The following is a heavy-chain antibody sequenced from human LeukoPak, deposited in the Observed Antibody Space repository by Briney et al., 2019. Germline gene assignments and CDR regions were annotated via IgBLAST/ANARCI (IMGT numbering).Heavy chain of an antibody. D-gene: IGHD3-3*01. J-gene: IGHJ4*02. CDR3: ASWGGEAKHGLWSGPFDY. V-gene: IGHV1-46*01. Sequence: GASVKVSCKASGYTFTRHYIHWVRQAPGQGPEWLGIINPSGGSTNYAQKVQGRVTMTRDTSTSTVYMELSSLRSEGTAMYYCASWGGEAKHGLWSGPFDYWGQGTLVIVSS. CDR2: INPSGGST. CDR1: GYTFTRHY.